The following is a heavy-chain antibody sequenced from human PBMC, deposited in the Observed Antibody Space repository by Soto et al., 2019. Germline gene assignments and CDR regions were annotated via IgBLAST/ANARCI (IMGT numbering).Heavy chain of an antibody. D-gene: IGHD6-13*01. J-gene: IGHJ6*02. CDR3: ARPEAAGGEDV. Sequence: GESLKISCKGSGYSFTSYWISWVRQMPGKGLGWMGRIDPSDSYTNYSPSFQGHVTISXXXXXXTXYXQXXXLKAXDTAMYYCARPEAAGGEDVWGQGTTVTVSS. CDR1: GYSFTSYW. CDR2: IDPSDSYT. V-gene: IGHV5-10-1*01.